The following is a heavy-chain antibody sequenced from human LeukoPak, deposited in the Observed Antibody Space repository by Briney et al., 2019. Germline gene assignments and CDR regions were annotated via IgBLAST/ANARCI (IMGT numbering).Heavy chain of an antibody. CDR3: AKETRGYSGYPDRYYYYGMDV. CDR1: GFTFSSYG. D-gene: IGHD5-12*01. V-gene: IGHV3-30*18. Sequence: GGSLSLSCAPSGFTFSSYGMQWVRQAPGKGREWVAVISFVGSNTKYADSVKGRFTITRDNSKNTLYLQMNSLRAEDTAVYYCAKETRGYSGYPDRYYYYGMDVWGKGTTVTVSS. J-gene: IGHJ6*04. CDR2: ISFVGSNT.